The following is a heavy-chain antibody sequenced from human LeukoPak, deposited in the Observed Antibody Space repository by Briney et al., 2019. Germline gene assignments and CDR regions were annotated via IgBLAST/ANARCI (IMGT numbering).Heavy chain of an antibody. J-gene: IGHJ4*02. D-gene: IGHD6-13*01. CDR2: IYYSGST. CDR1: GGSISSSSYY. Sequence: SETLSLTCTVSGGSISSSSYYWGWIRQPPGKGLEWIGSIYYSGSTYYNLSLKSRVTISVDTSQKQFSLRLTSVTAADTAVYYCARGRYLTTSGGAAAGFLDYWGQGSLVTVST. CDR3: ARGRYLTTSGGAAAGFLDY. V-gene: IGHV4-39*07.